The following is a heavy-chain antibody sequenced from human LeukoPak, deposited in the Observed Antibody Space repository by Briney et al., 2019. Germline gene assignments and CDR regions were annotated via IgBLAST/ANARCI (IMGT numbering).Heavy chain of an antibody. CDR3: AKDRSIGTYYTFDS. V-gene: IGHV3-23*01. D-gene: IGHD1-26*01. CDR1: GFTFGNYG. Sequence: PGGSLRLSCAASGFTFGNYGMSWVRQAPGKGLQWVSAISGSGGSTYYTDSVKGRFTISRDNSKNTLYLQMNSLRAEDTAVYYCAKDRSIGTYYTFDSWGQGTLVTVSS. CDR2: ISGSGGST. J-gene: IGHJ4*02.